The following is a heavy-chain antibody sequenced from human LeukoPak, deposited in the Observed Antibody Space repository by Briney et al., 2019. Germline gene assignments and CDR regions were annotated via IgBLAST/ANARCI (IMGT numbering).Heavy chain of an antibody. CDR3: AVKTNALHYDL. CDR1: GGTLSSYA. V-gene: IGHV1-69*05. D-gene: IGHD3-22*01. J-gene: IGHJ4*02. CDR2: IIPIFGIA. Sequence: SVKVSCKASGGTLSSYAISWVRPAPGQGREWMGGIIPIFGIANYAQNFQGRVTITTDESTSTAYMELSSLRSEDTAVYYCAVKTNALHYDLWGQGTLVTVSS.